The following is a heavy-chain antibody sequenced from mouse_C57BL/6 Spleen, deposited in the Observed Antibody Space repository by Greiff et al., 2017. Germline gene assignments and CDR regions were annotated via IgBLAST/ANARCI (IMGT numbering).Heavy chain of an antibody. V-gene: IGHV1-42*01. CDR2: INPSTGGT. Sequence: EVQLQQSGPELVKPGASVKISCKASGYSFTGYYMNWVKQSPEKSLEWIGEINPSTGGTTYNQKFKAKATLTVDKSSSTAYMQLKSLTSEDSAFYYCARSHYVLYAMDYWGQGTSVTVSS. CDR3: ARSHYVLYAMDY. J-gene: IGHJ4*01. CDR1: GYSFTGYY. D-gene: IGHD1-1*02.